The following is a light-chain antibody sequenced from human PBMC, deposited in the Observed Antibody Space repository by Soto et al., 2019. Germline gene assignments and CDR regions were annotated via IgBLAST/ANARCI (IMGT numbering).Light chain of an antibody. V-gene: IGKV3-15*01. J-gene: IGKJ1*01. CDR1: QSVSTS. CDR2: GAS. CDR3: HQYKNWRT. Sequence: EIAMTQSPATLSASPGERATLSCRASQSVSTSLAWYQQKPGQAPRLLIYGASTRAAGIPARFSGSGSGTDFTLTISSLQSEDLAVYYCHQYKNWRTFGQGTKVDIK.